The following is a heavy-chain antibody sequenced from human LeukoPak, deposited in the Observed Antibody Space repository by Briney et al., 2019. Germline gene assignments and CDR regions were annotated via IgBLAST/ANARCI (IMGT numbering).Heavy chain of an antibody. Sequence: GGSLRLSCAASGFTFSSYSMNWVRKAPGKGLEWVSYISSSSSTIYYADSVKGRFTISRDNAKNSLYLQMNSLRAEDTAVYYCARSDNSGSYSGAFDIWGQGTMVTVSS. D-gene: IGHD1-26*01. CDR1: GFTFSSYS. J-gene: IGHJ3*02. CDR3: ARSDNSGSYSGAFDI. V-gene: IGHV3-48*01. CDR2: ISSSSSTI.